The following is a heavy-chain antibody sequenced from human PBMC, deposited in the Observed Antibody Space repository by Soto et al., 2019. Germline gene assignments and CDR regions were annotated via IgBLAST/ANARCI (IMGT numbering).Heavy chain of an antibody. J-gene: IGHJ4*01. CDR3: AKDRGFLEVSDAADF. V-gene: IGHV3-23*01. Sequence: EVQLLESGGGLVQPGGSLRLSCTASGFTFSYSGMTWVRQTPGKGLEWVSSIGRTGDATFYADSVRGRFRISRDNSKNTVSLQMDSLRGEDTGIYYCAKDRGFLEVSDAADFWGHGTLVTVSS. CDR1: GFTFSYSG. D-gene: IGHD3-16*01. CDR2: IGRTGDAT.